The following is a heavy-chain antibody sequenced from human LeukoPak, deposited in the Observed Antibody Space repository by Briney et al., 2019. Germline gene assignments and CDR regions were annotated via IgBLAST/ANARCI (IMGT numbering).Heavy chain of an antibody. V-gene: IGHV3-7*04. Sequence: PGGSLRLSCAASGFTFSSSWMTWVRQAPGKGLEWVASIKQDGSDKYYVDSVKGRFTISRGNAKNSLYLHMNSLRSEDTALYYCAKDHVYGGADDWGQGTLVTVSS. D-gene: IGHD4-23*01. J-gene: IGHJ4*02. CDR2: IKQDGSDK. CDR1: GFTFSSSW. CDR3: AKDHVYGGADD.